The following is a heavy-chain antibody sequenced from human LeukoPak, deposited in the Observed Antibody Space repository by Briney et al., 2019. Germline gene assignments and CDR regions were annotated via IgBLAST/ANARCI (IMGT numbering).Heavy chain of an antibody. CDR1: GYSISSSYY. J-gene: IGHJ4*02. CDR3: ARGLGYCSSNSCRYYFDY. Sequence: SETLSLTCTVSGYSISSSYYWGWIRQPPGQGLEWIGIIYHSGSTYYNPSLKSRSTISVERSKNPFSMTLSSLTAADAAVYYCARGLGYCSSNSCRYYFDYWGQGTLVTVSS. CDR2: IYHSGST. D-gene: IGHD2-2*01. V-gene: IGHV4-38-2*02.